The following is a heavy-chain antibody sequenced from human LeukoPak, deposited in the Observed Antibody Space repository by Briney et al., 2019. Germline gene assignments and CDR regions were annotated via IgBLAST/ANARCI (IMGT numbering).Heavy chain of an antibody. V-gene: IGHV3-11*01. Sequence: GGSLRLSCAASGFTFTDYYMSWIRQAPGKGPEWVSYISHTGNSIRYADSVKGRFTISRDNTKNSVSLQMNSLRAEDTAVYYCARARDSASGWFDPWGQGTLVTVSS. CDR1: GFTFTDYY. CDR2: ISHTGNSI. CDR3: ARARDSASGWFDP. J-gene: IGHJ5*02.